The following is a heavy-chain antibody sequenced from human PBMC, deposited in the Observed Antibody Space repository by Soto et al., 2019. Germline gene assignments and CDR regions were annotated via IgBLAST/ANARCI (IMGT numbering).Heavy chain of an antibody. V-gene: IGHV3-33*01. CDR2: IWYDGSKE. CDR3: ARGRGGSYGGNSAHYDV. D-gene: IGHD4-17*01. CDR1: GFTFSGFG. Sequence: QVHLVESGGGVVQPGTSLRLSCEASGFTFSGFGMHWVRQTPGKGLEWVAVIWYDGSKEYFEDCVKGRFTISRDNSKNALYLHMNSLRAEDSAIYYCARGRGGSYGGNSAHYDVWGQGTLVTVSS. J-gene: IGHJ3*01.